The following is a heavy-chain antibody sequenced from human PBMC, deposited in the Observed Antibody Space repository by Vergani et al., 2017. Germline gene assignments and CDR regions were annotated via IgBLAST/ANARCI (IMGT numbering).Heavy chain of an antibody. J-gene: IGHJ6*02. V-gene: IGHV3-30*18. Sequence: QVQLVESGGGVVQPGRSLRLSCAASGFTFSSYGMHWVRQAPGKGLEWVAVISYDGSNKYYADSVKGRFTISRDNSKNTLYLQMNSLRAEDTAVYYCAKDHRNFWDSSGLSGMDVWGQGTTVTVSS. CDR2: ISYDGSNK. D-gene: IGHD6-19*01. CDR3: AKDHRNFWDSSGLSGMDV. CDR1: GFTFSSYG.